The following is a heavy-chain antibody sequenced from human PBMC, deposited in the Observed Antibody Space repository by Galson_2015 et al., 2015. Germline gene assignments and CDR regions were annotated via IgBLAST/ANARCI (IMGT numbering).Heavy chain of an antibody. CDR2: IKQDGSEK. CDR3: ATSSRASGSYFYEDDY. CDR1: GFTFSSYW. Sequence: SLRLSCAASGFTFSSYWMSWVRQAPGKGLEWVANIKQDGSEKYYVDSVKGRFTISRDNSKNTLYLEMNSLRAEDTAVYYCATSSRASGSYFYEDDYWGQGTLVTASS. J-gene: IGHJ4*02. D-gene: IGHD1-26*01. V-gene: IGHV3-7*02.